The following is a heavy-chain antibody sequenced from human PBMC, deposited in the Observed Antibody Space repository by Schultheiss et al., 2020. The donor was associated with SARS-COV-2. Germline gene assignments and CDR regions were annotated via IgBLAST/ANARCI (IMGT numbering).Heavy chain of an antibody. CDR1: GVPFSSYY. CDR2: IYYSGST. Sequence: SETLSLTCTVSGVPFSSYYWSWIRQPPGKGLQWIGDIYYSGSTSYNPSLKSRVTMSVDTSKNQFSLKLSSVTAADTAVYYCAREVIAVAAGWFDPWGQGTLVTVSS. D-gene: IGHD6-19*01. CDR3: AREVIAVAAGWFDP. J-gene: IGHJ5*02. V-gene: IGHV4-59*01.